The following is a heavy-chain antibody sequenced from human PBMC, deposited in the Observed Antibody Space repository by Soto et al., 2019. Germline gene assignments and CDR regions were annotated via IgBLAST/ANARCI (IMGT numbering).Heavy chain of an antibody. CDR3: ARLDYGDYRYFDY. CDR2: IYYSGST. V-gene: IGHV4-39*01. D-gene: IGHD4-17*01. J-gene: IGHJ4*02. CDR1: GGSISSSSYY. Sequence: SETLSLTCTVSGGSISSSSYYWGWIRQPPGKGLEWIGSIYYSGSTYYNPSLKSRVTISVDTSKNQFSLKLSSVTAADTAVYYCARLDYGDYRYFDYWGQGTLVTSPQ.